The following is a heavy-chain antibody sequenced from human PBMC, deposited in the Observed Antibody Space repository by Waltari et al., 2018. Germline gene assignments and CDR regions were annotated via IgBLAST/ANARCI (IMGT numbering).Heavy chain of an antibody. J-gene: IGHJ4*02. CDR1: GFTFTSYW. Sequence: EVQLVESGGGLVQPGGSLRLSCAASGFTFTSYWMHWVRQAPGKGLVWLSLITSDGSTTRYGDSVKGRFTISRDNAKNTLYMQMNSLRAEDTAVYHCSAGTVYWGQGILVTVSS. CDR3: SAGTVY. D-gene: IGHD1-26*01. CDR2: ITSDGSTT. V-gene: IGHV3-74*01.